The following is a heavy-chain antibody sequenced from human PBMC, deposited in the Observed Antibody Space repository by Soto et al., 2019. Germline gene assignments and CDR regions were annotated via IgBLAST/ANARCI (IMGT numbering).Heavy chain of an antibody. D-gene: IGHD2-2*01. V-gene: IGHV1-18*01. CDR1: GYSFTNYD. Sequence: ASVKVSCKASGYSFTNYDISWVRQAPGQGLEWMGWISPYNGDTNYAQKLQGRVTMTTDTSTSTACMELRSLRSDDTAVYYCATHCSSTSCDHYFDYWGQGTLVTVSS. CDR2: ISPYNGDT. J-gene: IGHJ4*02. CDR3: ATHCSSTSCDHYFDY.